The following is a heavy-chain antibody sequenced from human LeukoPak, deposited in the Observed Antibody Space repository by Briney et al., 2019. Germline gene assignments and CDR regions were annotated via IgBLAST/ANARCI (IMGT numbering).Heavy chain of an antibody. CDR3: ARDLSRRRYYYDSSGYDSGY. CDR2: IYYSGST. Sequence: SQTLSLTCTVSGGSISSGDYYWSWIRQPPGKGLEWIGYIYYSGSTYYNPSLKSRVTISVDTSKNQFSLKLSSVTAADTAVYYCARDLSRRRYYYDSSGYDSGYWGQGTLVTVSS. CDR1: GGSISSGDYY. D-gene: IGHD3-22*01. V-gene: IGHV4-30-4*08. J-gene: IGHJ4*02.